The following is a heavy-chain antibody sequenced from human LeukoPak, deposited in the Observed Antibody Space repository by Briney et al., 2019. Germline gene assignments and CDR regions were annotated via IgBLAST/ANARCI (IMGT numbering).Heavy chain of an antibody. D-gene: IGHD3-10*01. CDR3: AAFYGSGSFYWFDP. V-gene: IGHV4-4*07. CDR1: GGSISSYY. CDR2: IYTSGST. J-gene: IGHJ5*02. Sequence: SETLSLTCTVSGGSISSYYWSWIRQPAGKGLEWIGRIYTSGSTNYNPSLKSRVTVSVDTSKNQFSLKLSSATAADTAVYYCAAFYGSGSFYWFDPWGQGTLVTVSS.